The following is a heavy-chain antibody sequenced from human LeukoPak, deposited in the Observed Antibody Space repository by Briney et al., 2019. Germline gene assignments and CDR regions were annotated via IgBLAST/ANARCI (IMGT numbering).Heavy chain of an antibody. CDR2: IYTSGST. V-gene: IGHV4-4*07. CDR1: GGSISSYY. D-gene: IGHD3-22*01. J-gene: IGHJ6*03. Sequence: SETLSLTCTVSGGSISSYYWSWIRQPAGKGLEWIGRIYTSGSTSYNPSLKSRVTMSVDTSKNQFSLKLSSVTAADTAVYYCARQNYDSSTYSLPDYYLDVWGKGTTVTISS. CDR3: ARQNYDSSTYSLPDYYLDV.